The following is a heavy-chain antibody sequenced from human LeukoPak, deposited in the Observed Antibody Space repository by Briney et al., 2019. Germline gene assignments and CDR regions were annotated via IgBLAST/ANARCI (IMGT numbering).Heavy chain of an antibody. CDR1: GFTFSNAW. V-gene: IGHV3-15*01. J-gene: IGHJ4*02. D-gene: IGHD6-19*01. CDR2: IKTKTDGGTT. CDR3: TTEWALAGNFY. Sequence: GGSLRLSCAASGFTFSNAWMAWVRQAPGKGLEWVGRIKTKTDGGTTDYAAPVKGRFTISRDDSKNTLYLQMNSLKTEDTAVYYCTTEWALAGNFYWGQGTLVTVSS.